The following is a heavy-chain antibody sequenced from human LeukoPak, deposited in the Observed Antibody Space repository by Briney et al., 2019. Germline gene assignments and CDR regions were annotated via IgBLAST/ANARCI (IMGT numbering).Heavy chain of an antibody. Sequence: ASVKVSFKASGYTFTGYYMHWVRQAPGQGLEWMGWINPNSGGTNYAQKFQGRVTMTRDTSISTAYMELSRLRSDDTAVYYCARDGYSYGSYYFDYWGQGTLVTVSS. CDR2: INPNSGGT. CDR1: GYTFTGYY. D-gene: IGHD5-18*01. CDR3: ARDGYSYGSYYFDY. V-gene: IGHV1-2*02. J-gene: IGHJ4*02.